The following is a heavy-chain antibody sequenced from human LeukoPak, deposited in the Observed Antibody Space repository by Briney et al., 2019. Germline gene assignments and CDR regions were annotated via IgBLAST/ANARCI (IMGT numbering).Heavy chain of an antibody. CDR3: AREGRGDWNYGVGYYYYYMDV. D-gene: IGHD1-7*01. J-gene: IGHJ6*03. V-gene: IGHV4-4*07. CDR1: GGSISSYY. Sequence: SETLSLTCTVSGGSISSYYWSWIRQPAGKGLEWIGRIYTSGSTNYNPSLKSRVTISVDTSKNQFSLKLSSVTAADTAVYYCAREGRGDWNYGVGYYYYYMDVWGKGTTVTVSS. CDR2: IYTSGST.